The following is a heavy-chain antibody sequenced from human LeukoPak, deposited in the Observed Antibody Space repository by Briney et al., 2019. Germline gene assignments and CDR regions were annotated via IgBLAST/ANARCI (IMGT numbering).Heavy chain of an antibody. CDR3: ARDRGTYLGYFQH. CDR1: GYSFTGYY. CDR2: INPNSGAT. J-gene: IGHJ1*01. D-gene: IGHD1-26*01. Sequence: SVKVSCKASGYSFTGYYIHWVRQAPGQGLECMGRINPNSGATNYVQKFQGRVTMTRDTSVNTVYMELSGLTSDDTAVYYCARDRGTYLGYFQHWGQGTLVTVSS. V-gene: IGHV1-2*06.